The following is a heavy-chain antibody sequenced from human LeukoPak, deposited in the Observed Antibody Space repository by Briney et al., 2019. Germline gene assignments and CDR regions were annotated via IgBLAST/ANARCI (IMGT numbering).Heavy chain of an antibody. CDR2: IVVGSGNT. V-gene: IGHV1-58*01. J-gene: IGHJ3*02. CDR3: ARGRGRQLLRGAFDI. CDR1: GFTFTSSA. D-gene: IGHD2-2*01. Sequence: SVKVSCKASGFTFTSSAVQWVRQARGQRLEWIGWIVVGSGNTNYAQKFQGRVTITRNTSISTAYMELSSLRSEDTAVYYCARGRGRQLLRGAFDIWGQGTMVTVSS.